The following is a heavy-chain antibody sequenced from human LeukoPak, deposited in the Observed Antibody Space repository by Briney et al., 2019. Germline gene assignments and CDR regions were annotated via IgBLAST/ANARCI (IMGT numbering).Heavy chain of an antibody. CDR1: GGSISSYY. D-gene: IGHD3-22*01. V-gene: IGHV4-59*12. J-gene: IGHJ4*02. Sequence: SETLSLTCTVSGGSISSYYWSWIRQPPGKGLEWIGYIFYSGSTNYNPSLKSRVTISVDTSKNQFSLKLSSVTAADTAVYYCARGLSYYYDSSGYYYFDYWGQGTLVTVSS. CDR2: IFYSGST. CDR3: ARGLSYYYDSSGYYYFDY.